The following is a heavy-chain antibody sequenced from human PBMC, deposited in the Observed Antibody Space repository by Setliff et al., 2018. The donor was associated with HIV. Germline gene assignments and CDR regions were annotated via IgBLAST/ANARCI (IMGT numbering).Heavy chain of an antibody. Sequence: GASVKVSCKASGYTFISYGVSWVRQAPGKGLEWMANFDPEDGETFYAQKFQGRLTMTEDTSTDTAYMELSSLRSDDTAMYYCATDPGYSSTWYSESFQHWGQGTVVTVSS. V-gene: IGHV1-24*01. CDR2: FDPEDGET. CDR1: GYTFISYG. J-gene: IGHJ1*01. D-gene: IGHD6-13*01. CDR3: ATDPGYSSTWYSESFQH.